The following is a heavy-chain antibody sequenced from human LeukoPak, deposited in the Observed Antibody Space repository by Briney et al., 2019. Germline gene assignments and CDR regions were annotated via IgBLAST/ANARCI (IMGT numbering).Heavy chain of an antibody. D-gene: IGHD2-15*01. CDR3: ASSDCSGGSCSILDY. Sequence: ASVKVSCKASGYTFSTYYLHWVRQAPGQGLEWMGIINPSSRSTTYAQTFEGRVTMTSDTSTSTVYMELSRLRSEDTAVYYCASSDCSGGSCSILDYWGQGTLVTVSS. V-gene: IGHV1-46*01. CDR1: GYTFSTYY. J-gene: IGHJ4*02. CDR2: INPSSRST.